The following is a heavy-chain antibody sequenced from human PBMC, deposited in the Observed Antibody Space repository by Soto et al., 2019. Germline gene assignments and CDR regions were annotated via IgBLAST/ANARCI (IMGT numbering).Heavy chain of an antibody. V-gene: IGHV3-48*02. CDR1: GFTFSSYS. CDR3: ARSATYYDFWTGMDV. J-gene: IGHJ6*02. D-gene: IGHD3-3*01. CDR2: ISSSSSTI. Sequence: GGSLRLSCAASGFTFSSYSMNWVRQAPGKGLEWVSYISSSSSTIYYADSVKGRFTISRDNAKNSLYLQMNSLRDEDTAVYYCARSATYYDFWTGMDVWGQGTTVTVSS.